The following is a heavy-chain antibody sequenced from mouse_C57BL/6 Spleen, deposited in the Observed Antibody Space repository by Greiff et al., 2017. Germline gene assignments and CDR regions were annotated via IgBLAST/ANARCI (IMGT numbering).Heavy chain of an antibody. J-gene: IGHJ3*01. V-gene: IGHV5-17*01. CDR3: ARPPYYGSSSPWFAY. CDR1: GFTFSDYG. Sequence: EVQRVESGGGLVKPGGSLKLSCAASGFTFSDYGMHWVRQAPEKGLEWVAYISSGSSTIYYADTVKGRFTISRDNAKNTLFLQMTSLRSEDTAMYYCARPPYYGSSSPWFAYWGQGTLDTVSA. D-gene: IGHD1-1*01. CDR2: ISSGSSTI.